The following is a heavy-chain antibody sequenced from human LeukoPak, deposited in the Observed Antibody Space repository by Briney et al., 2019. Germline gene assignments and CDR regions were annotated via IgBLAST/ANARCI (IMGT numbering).Heavy chain of an antibody. CDR2: ISSNGGSI. CDR3: AREGYRPPFYYYYMDV. CDR1: GFTFSDYA. J-gene: IGHJ6*03. V-gene: IGHV3-64*01. D-gene: IGHD5-12*01. Sequence: GGSLRLSCAASGFTFSDYAMHWVRQAPGKELEYVSAISSNGGSIHYANSVKGRFTISRDNSKNTLYLQMDSLRAEDTAVYYCAREGYRPPFYYYYMDVWGKGTTVTISS.